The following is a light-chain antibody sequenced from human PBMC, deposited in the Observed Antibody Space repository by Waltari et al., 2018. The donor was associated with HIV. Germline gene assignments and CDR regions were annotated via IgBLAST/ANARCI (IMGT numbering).Light chain of an antibody. CDR1: RSLLHRSNNKSY. CDR2: WAS. J-gene: IGKJ2*01. CDR3: QQYFSLPPT. Sequence: DIVMTQSPDSLIVSVGERATINCSASRSLLHRSNNKSYLAWFQVKTGQPPKVVIYWASVRDSGVPDRFSGGGSATDFTLAINDVQAEDVALYYCQQYFSLPPTFGQGT. V-gene: IGKV4-1*01.